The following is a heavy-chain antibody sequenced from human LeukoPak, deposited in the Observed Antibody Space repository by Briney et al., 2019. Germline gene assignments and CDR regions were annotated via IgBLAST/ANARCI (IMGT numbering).Heavy chain of an antibody. D-gene: IGHD6-6*01. CDR2: ISGSGGST. CDR1: GFTFSSYA. J-gene: IGHJ6*03. CDR3: AKGGGSSSNYYYYMDV. Sequence: GGSLRLSCAASGFTFSSYAMSWVRQAPGKGLEWVSAISGSGGSTYYADSVKGRFTISRDNSKNTLYLQMNSLRAEDTAVYYCAKGGGSSSNYYYYMDVWGKGTTVTVSS. V-gene: IGHV3-23*01.